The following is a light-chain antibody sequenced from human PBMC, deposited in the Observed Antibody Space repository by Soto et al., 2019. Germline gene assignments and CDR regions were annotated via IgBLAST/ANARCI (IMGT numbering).Light chain of an antibody. J-gene: IGLJ2*01. Sequence: QLVLTQPPSVPGAPGQRVTISCTGSSSNIGAGYDVHWYQQLSGRAPKLLIYGNTSRPSGVPDRFSSSKSGTSASLAITGLQAEYESAYYCLSFVSRLSVVFVGGTKLTVL. V-gene: IGLV1-40*01. CDR1: SSNIGAGYD. CDR3: LSFVSRLSVV. CDR2: GNT.